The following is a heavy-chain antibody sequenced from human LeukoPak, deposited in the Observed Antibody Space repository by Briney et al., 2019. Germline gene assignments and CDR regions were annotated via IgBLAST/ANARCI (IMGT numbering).Heavy chain of an antibody. J-gene: IGHJ4*02. D-gene: IGHD3-9*01. CDR3: ARDGDDDILTGYFNY. Sequence: SVKVSCKASGDIFNRYGFSWVRQAPGQGLEWMGRVIPLLGTADYAQKFQDRVTITADTSRTTAYMELRSLRSEDTALYFCARDGDDDILTGYFNYWGQGTLVTGSS. V-gene: IGHV1-69*04. CDR2: VIPLLGTA. CDR1: GDIFNRYG.